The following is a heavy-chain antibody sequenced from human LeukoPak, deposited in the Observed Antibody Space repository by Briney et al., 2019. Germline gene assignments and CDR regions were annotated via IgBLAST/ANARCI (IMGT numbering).Heavy chain of an antibody. J-gene: IGHJ4*02. D-gene: IGHD3-22*01. CDR2: INHSGST. V-gene: IGHV4-34*01. CDR3: ARGGAYYYDSSGYYFDYFDY. CDR1: GGSFSGYY. Sequence: PSETLSLTCAVYGGSFSGYYWSWLRQPPGKGLEGIGEINHSGSTNYNPSLTSRVTISVDTSKNQCSLKLSSVTAADTAVYYCARGGAYYYDSSGYYFDYFDYWGQGTLVTVSS.